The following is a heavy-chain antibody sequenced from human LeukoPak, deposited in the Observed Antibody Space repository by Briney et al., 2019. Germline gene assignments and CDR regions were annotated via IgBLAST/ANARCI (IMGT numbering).Heavy chain of an antibody. CDR2: ISSSSSYT. J-gene: IGHJ4*02. Sequence: GGSLRLSCAASGFTFSDYYMSWIRQAPGKGLEWVSYISSSSSYTKNADAVKGRFTISRDNAKKSVYLQMNSLRAEDTAVYYCGRGQWTSDYWGQGTLVTVSS. V-gene: IGHV3-11*05. D-gene: IGHD3/OR15-3a*01. CDR1: GFTFSDYY. CDR3: GRGQWTSDY.